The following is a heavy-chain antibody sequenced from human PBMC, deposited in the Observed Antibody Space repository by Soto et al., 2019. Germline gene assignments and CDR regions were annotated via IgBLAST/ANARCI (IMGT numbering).Heavy chain of an antibody. CDR2: IKQDGSEK. CDR3: ARDLSSGCTHSMDV. D-gene: IGHD6-19*01. CDR1: GFTFSSYW. J-gene: IGHJ6*02. Sequence: GGSLRLSCAASGFTFSSYWMSWVRQAPGKGLEWVANIKQDGSEKYYVDSVKGRFTISRDNAKNSLYLQMNSLRAEDTAVYYCARDLSSGCTHSMDVWGQGSTVTVSS. V-gene: IGHV3-7*04.